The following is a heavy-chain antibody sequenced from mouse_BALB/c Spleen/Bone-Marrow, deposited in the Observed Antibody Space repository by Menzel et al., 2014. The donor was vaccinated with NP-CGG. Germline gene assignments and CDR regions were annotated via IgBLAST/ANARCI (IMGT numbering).Heavy chain of an antibody. CDR2: INPYNDGT. J-gene: IGHJ4*01. CDR3: AREGGLRRGDYYTMDY. V-gene: IGHV1-14*01. CDR1: GYTFTGYV. D-gene: IGHD2-4*01. Sequence: EVNLQKSGPELVKPGASVKMSCKASGYTFTGYVMHWVKQKPGQGLEWIGYINPYNDGTKYNEKFKGKATLTSDKSSSTAFMELSSLTSEVSSVYYGAREGGLRRGDYYTMDYWGQDTSLTDS.